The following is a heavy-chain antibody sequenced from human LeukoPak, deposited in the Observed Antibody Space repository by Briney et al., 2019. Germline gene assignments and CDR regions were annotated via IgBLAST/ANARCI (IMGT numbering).Heavy chain of an antibody. CDR3: ARDYVWGSYRFDAFDI. D-gene: IGHD3-16*02. Sequence: ASVKVPCKASGYTFTSYDINWVRQATGQGIEWMGWMNPNSGNTGYAQKFQGRVTMTRNTSISTAYMELSSLRSEDTAVYYCARDYVWGSYRFDAFDIWGQGTMVTVSS. CDR2: MNPNSGNT. J-gene: IGHJ3*02. V-gene: IGHV1-8*01. CDR1: GYTFTSYD.